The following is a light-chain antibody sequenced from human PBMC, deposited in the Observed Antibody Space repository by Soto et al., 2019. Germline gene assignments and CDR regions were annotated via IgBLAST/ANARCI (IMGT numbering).Light chain of an antibody. CDR1: SSDFTYYNY. J-gene: IGLJ2*01. CDR2: DVS. Sequence: QSVLTQPASVSGSPGQSITISCTGTSSDFTYYNYVSWYQQHPGKAPKLMIYDVSNRPSGVSNRFSGSKSGNTASLTISGLQAEDEAYYYCNSFTTGTAFVLFGGGTKVTVL. V-gene: IGLV2-14*03. CDR3: NSFTTGTAFVL.